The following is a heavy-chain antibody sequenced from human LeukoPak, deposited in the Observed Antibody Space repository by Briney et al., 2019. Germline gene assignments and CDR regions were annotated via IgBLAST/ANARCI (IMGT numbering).Heavy chain of an antibody. CDR3: ARESLDYYDSSGYYFPYFDY. J-gene: IGHJ4*02. Sequence: ETLSLTCTVSGGSISSSSYYWGWIRQAPGKGLEWVANIKQDGSEKYYVDSVKGRFTISRDNAKNSLYLQMNSLRAEDTAVYYCARESLDYYDSSGYYFPYFDYWGQGTLVTVSS. V-gene: IGHV3-7*01. CDR2: IKQDGSEK. CDR1: GGSISSSSYY. D-gene: IGHD3-22*01.